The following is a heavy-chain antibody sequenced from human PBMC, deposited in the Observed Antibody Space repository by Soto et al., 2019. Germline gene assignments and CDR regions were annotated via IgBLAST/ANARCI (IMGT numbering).Heavy chain of an antibody. J-gene: IGHJ4*02. CDR1: AFTFSSYG. D-gene: IGHD5-12*01. CDR3: ARDRGRDGYIQYYFDY. Sequence: GGSLRLSCAASAFTFSSYGMHWVPQAPGKGLEWVAVIWYDGSNKYYADSVKGRFTISRDNSKNTLYLQMNSLRAEDTAVYYCARDRGRDGYIQYYFDYWGQGTLVTVSS. CDR2: IWYDGSNK. V-gene: IGHV3-33*01.